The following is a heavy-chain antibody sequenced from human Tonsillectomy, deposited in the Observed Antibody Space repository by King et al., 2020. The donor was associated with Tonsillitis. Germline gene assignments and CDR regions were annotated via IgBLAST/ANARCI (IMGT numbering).Heavy chain of an antibody. CDR3: AKGDIVVGRDYYYYYGMDV. V-gene: IGHV4-59*08. CDR2: IYYSGST. D-gene: IGHD2-2*01. Sequence: VQLQESGPGLVKPSETLSLTCTVSGGSISSYYWSWIRQPPGKGLEWIGYIYYSGSTNYNPSLKSRVTISVDTSKNQFSLKLSSVTAADTAVYYCAKGDIVVGRDYYYYYGMDVWGRGTTVTVSS. J-gene: IGHJ6*02. CDR1: GGSISSYY.